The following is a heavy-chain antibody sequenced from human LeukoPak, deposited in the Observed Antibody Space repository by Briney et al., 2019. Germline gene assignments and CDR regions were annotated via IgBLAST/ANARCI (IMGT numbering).Heavy chain of an antibody. CDR3: ARLPGTTTYYYYGMDV. D-gene: IGHD1-7*01. CDR2: IYYSGST. J-gene: IGHJ6*02. V-gene: IGHV4-59*08. CDR1: GVSLSSYH. Sequence: TEPLSLTCSVSGVSLSSYHWRWLRQPPGKGREWIGYIYYSGSTNYNPSLKSRVTISVDTSKNQFSLKLSSVTAADTAVYYCARLPGTTTYYYYGMDVWGEGTTGTVSS.